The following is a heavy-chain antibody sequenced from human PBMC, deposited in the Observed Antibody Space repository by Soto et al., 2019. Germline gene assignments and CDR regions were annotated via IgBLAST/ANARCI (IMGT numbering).Heavy chain of an antibody. CDR3: TKRRSARPGFDAFDL. CDR2: ISGDSGSS. J-gene: IGHJ3*01. Sequence: SLRLSCAASGFTFEAYSLHWVRQLPGKGLEWVAGISGDSGSSGYADPVRGRFTVSRDNAKNSQFLQMSSLSPEDTALYYCTKRRSARPGFDAFDLWGQGTMVTVSS. CDR1: GFTFEAYS. V-gene: IGHV3-9*01.